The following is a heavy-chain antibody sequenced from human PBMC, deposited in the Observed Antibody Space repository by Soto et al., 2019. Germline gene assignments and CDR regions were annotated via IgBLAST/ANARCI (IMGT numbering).Heavy chain of an antibody. V-gene: IGHV1-8*01. CDR3: ARRLLNSFYWFDP. CDR1: GYTFTSYD. Sequence: ASVKVSCKASGYTFTSYDINWVRQATGQGLEWMGWMNPNSGNTGYAQKFQGRVTMTRNTSISTAYMELGSLRSEDTAVYYCARRLLNSFYWFDPWGQGTLVTVSS. J-gene: IGHJ5*02. D-gene: IGHD1-26*01. CDR2: MNPNSGNT.